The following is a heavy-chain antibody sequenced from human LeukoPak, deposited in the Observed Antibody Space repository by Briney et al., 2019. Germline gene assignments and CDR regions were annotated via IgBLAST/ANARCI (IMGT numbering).Heavy chain of an antibody. CDR3: ARGQEGYDFWSGYDY. V-gene: IGHV1-18*01. D-gene: IGHD3-3*01. J-gene: IGHJ4*02. CDR2: ISAYNGNT. Sequence: ASVKVSCKASGYTVTSYGISWVRQAPGQGLEWMGWISAYNGNTNYAQKLQGRVTMTTDTSTSTAYMELRSLRSDDTAVYYCARGQEGYDFWSGYDYWGQGTLVTVSS. CDR1: GYTVTSYG.